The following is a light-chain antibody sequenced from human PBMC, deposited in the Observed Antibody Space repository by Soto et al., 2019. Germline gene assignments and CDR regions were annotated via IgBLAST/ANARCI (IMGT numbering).Light chain of an antibody. V-gene: IGLV1-44*01. J-gene: IGLJ2*01. CDR3: AAWDDSLNGHVV. Sequence: QSVLTQPPSASGTPGQRVTISCSGSSSNIGSNTVNWYQQLPGTAPKLLIYSNNQRPSGVPDRFSGSKSGTSASLAISGLRSDDEAHYFCAAWDDSLNGHVVFGGGTKLTVL. CDR1: SSNIGSNT. CDR2: SNN.